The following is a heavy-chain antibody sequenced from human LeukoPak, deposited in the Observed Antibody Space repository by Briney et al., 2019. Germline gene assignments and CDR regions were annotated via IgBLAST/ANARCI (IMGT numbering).Heavy chain of an antibody. J-gene: IGHJ4*02. CDR2: MNPNSGNT. Sequence: ASVKVSCKASGYTFASYDITWVRQAPGQGLERMGWMNPNSGNTGYARKFQGRVSMTRDTSITTAYMELSSLRSENTAVYYCAKAIRNELLSEFWGQGTLITVSS. V-gene: IGHV1-8*01. CDR3: AKAIRNELLSEF. CDR1: GYTFASYD. D-gene: IGHD2/OR15-2a*01.